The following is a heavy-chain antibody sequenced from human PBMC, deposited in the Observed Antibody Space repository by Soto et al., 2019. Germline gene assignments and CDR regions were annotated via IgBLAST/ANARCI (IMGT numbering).Heavy chain of an antibody. V-gene: IGHV1-8*01. J-gene: IGHJ6*03. CDR3: ARAVFRITIFGVVDSPSGYMDV. CDR2: MNPNSGNT. D-gene: IGHD3-3*01. Sequence: ASVKVSCKASGYTFTSYDINLVRQATGQGLEWMGWMNPNSGNTGYAQKFQGRVTMTRNTSISTAYMELSSLRSEDTAVYYCARAVFRITIFGVVDSPSGYMDVWGKGTTVTVSS. CDR1: GYTFTSYD.